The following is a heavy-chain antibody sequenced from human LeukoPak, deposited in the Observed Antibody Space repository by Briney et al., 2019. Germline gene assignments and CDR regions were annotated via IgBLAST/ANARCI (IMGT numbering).Heavy chain of an antibody. CDR1: GFTVSSNY. CDR3: ARDGAERGYSYALDY. CDR2: IYSGGST. Sequence: GGSLRLSCAASGFTVSSNYMSWVRQAPGKGLEWVSVIYSGGSTYYADSVKGRFTISRDNSKNTLYLQMNSLRAEDTAVYYCARDGAERGYSYALDYWGQGTLVTVSS. J-gene: IGHJ4*02. V-gene: IGHV3-66*01. D-gene: IGHD5-18*01.